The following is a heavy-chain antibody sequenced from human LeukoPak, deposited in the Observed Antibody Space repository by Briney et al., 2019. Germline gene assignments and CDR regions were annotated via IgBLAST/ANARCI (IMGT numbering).Heavy chain of an antibody. CDR2: ISSSSSYI. CDR1: GFTFSSYS. CDR3: ASRYSSSWYYFDY. Sequence: GGSLRLSCAASGFTFSSYSMNWVRQAPGKGLEWVSSISSSSSYIYYADSVKGRFTISRDNAKSSLYLQMNSLRAEDTAVYYCASRYSSSWYYFDYWGQGTLVTVSS. D-gene: IGHD6-13*01. V-gene: IGHV3-21*01. J-gene: IGHJ4*02.